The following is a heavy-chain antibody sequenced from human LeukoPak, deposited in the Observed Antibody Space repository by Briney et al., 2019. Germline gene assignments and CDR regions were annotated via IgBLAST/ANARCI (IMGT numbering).Heavy chain of an antibody. D-gene: IGHD1-14*01. CDR1: GYTFTSYY. CDR2: INPSGGST. Sequence: ASVKVSCKASGYTFTSYYMHWVRQAPGQGLEWMGIINPSGGSTSYAQKFQGRVTMTRDTSTSTVYMELSSLRSEDTAAYYCAREPAGLEYFQHWGQGTLVTVSS. V-gene: IGHV1-46*01. CDR3: AREPAGLEYFQH. J-gene: IGHJ1*01.